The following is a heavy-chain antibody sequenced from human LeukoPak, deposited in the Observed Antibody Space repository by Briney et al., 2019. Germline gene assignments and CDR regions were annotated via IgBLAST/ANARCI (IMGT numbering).Heavy chain of an antibody. CDR2: IYTSGST. D-gene: IGHD3-10*01. Sequence: SETLSHTCTVSGGSISSYYWSWIRQPAGKGLEWIGRIYTSGSTNYNPSLKSRVTMSVDTSKNRFSLKLSSVTAADTAVYYCARDTRDSGMLSYWGQGTLVTVSS. CDR3: ARDTRDSGMLSY. CDR1: GGSISSYY. V-gene: IGHV4-4*07. J-gene: IGHJ4*02.